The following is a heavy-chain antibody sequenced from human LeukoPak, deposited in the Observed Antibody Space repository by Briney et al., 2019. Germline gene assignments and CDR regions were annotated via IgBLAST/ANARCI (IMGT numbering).Heavy chain of an antibody. V-gene: IGHV4-59*01. D-gene: IGHD6-6*01. CDR3: ARGQLALYYFDY. J-gene: IGHJ4*02. CDR1: GGSISSYY. CDR2: IYYSGST. Sequence: SETLSLTCTVSGGSISSYYWSWIRQPPGKGLEWIGYIYYSGSTNYNPSLKSRVTISVDTSKNQFSLKLSSVTAADTAVYYCARGQLALYYFDYWGQGTLVTVSS.